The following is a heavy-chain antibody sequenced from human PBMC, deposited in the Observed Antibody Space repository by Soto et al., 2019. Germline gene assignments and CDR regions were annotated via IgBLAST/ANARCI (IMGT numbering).Heavy chain of an antibody. V-gene: IGHV4-31*11. Sequence: SETLSLTCAVSGGSITSTNCWSWIRQPPGKGLEWIGYIYYSGSTNYNPSLKSRVTISVDTSKNQFSLKLSSVSAADTAVYYCARVPDYWGQGTLVTVSS. J-gene: IGHJ4*02. CDR3: ARVPDY. CDR1: GGSITSTNC. CDR2: IYYSGST.